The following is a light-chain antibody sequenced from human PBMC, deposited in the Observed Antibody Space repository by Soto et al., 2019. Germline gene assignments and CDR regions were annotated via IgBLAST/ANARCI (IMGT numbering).Light chain of an antibody. J-gene: IGKJ4*01. CDR2: DAS. Sequence: EIVLTQSPATLSLSPGERATLSCRASQSVSSYLAWYQQKPGQAPRLLIYDASNRATGIPARFSGSGSGTDFTLTNSSLEPEDFAVYYCQQRSNWAPALTFGGGTKVEIK. CDR1: QSVSSY. CDR3: QQRSNWAPALT. V-gene: IGKV3-11*01.